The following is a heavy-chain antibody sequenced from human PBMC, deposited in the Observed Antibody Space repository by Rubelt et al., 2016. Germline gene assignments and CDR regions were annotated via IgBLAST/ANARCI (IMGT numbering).Heavy chain of an antibody. CDR1: GFTVSSVW. CDR3: ARSKQGPWYSGSYSF. V-gene: IGHV3-74*02. D-gene: IGHD1-26*01. J-gene: IGHJ4*02. Sequence: EARGGLVQPGGSLRLSCVASGFTVSSVWMHWVRQVPGKGLVWVSRINDDVSSTTTAYADSVKGRFTISRDNSKNKLYLQMNSLRAEDTAVYYCARSKQGPWYSGSYSFWGQGTLVTVSS. CDR2: INDDVSST.